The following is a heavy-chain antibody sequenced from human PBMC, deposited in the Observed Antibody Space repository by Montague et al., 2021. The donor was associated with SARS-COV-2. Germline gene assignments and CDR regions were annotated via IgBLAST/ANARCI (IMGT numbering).Heavy chain of an antibody. V-gene: IGHV3-7*01. CDR3: ATFKYCTTSTCAVEPYYYYYSGMDV. Sequence: SLRLSCAASGFGFSRYWMTWVRQAPGKGLEWMANINQDGGEKYYVDSVKGRFTVSRDNAKNSLYLQLNGLRDEDTAVYYCATFKYCTTSTCAVEPYYYYYSGMDVWGQGTTVTVSS. CDR2: INQDGGEK. J-gene: IGHJ6*02. CDR1: GFGFSRYW. D-gene: IGHD2-8*01.